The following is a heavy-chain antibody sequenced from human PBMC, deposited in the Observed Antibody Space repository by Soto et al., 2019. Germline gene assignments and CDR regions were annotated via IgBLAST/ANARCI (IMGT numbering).Heavy chain of an antibody. J-gene: IGHJ4*02. CDR2: ISAYNGNT. CDR3: ASGLTYCSSTSCSDY. V-gene: IGHV1-18*04. D-gene: IGHD2-2*01. Sequence: QVPLVQSGAEVKKPGASVKVSCKASGYTFTSYGISWVRQAPGQGLEWMGWISAYNGNTNYAQKLQGRVTMTTDTSTSTAYMELRSLRSDDTAVYYCASGLTYCSSTSCSDYWGQGTLVTVSS. CDR1: GYTFTSYG.